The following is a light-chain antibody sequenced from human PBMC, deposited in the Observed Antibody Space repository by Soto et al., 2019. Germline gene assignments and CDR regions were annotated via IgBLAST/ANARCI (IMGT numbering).Light chain of an antibody. CDR2: NVY. V-gene: IGLV2-14*03. Sequence: QSALTQPASVSGSPGQSITISCTGSSSDVGGYNYVPWYQQQPDKAPKLMINNVYNRPSGVSNRFSGSRSGNTAALTISGLRAEYEAEYYCSSYTGSSTLVIFGGGTKVTVL. J-gene: IGLJ2*01. CDR3: SSYTGSSTLVI. CDR1: SSDVGGYNY.